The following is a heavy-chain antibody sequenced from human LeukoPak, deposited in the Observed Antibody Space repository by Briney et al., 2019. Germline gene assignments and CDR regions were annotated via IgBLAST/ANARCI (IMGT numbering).Heavy chain of an antibody. D-gene: IGHD3-9*01. CDR1: GFTVSSNY. J-gene: IGHJ6*02. Sequence: GGSLRLSCAASGFTVSSNYMSWVRQAPGKGLEWVSVIYSGGSTYYADSVKGRFTISRDNSKNTLYLQMNSLRAEDTAVYYCARTTYDILTGYSFVYYYGMDVWGQGTTVTVSS. CDR3: ARTTYDILTGYSFVYYYGMDV. V-gene: IGHV3-66*01. CDR2: IYSGGST.